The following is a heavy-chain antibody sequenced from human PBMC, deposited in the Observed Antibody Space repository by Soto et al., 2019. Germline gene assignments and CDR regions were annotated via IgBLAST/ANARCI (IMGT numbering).Heavy chain of an antibody. Sequence: GGSLRLSCAASGFTFNTFAMHWVRQAPGKGLEHVSAISSSGGSTYYVNSAKGRFTISRDNSKNTLYLQLGSLRADYMAVYYCARCFEGSGTYYQPFYFDYWGQGTLVTVSS. CDR1: GFTFNTFA. CDR2: ISSSGGST. V-gene: IGHV3-64*01. CDR3: ARCFEGSGTYYQPFYFDY. J-gene: IGHJ4*02. D-gene: IGHD3-10*01.